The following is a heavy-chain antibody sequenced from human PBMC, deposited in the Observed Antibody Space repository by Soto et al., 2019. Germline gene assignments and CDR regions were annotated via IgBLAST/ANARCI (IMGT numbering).Heavy chain of an antibody. D-gene: IGHD2-15*01. CDR2: ITNRGTHT. J-gene: IGHJ5*01. CDR3: ARAHEVARFDS. Sequence: EVQLVESGGGLVKPGASLRLSCAASGFSFSSYTMNWVRQAPGKGLQWVSSITNRGTHTYSPDSVKGRLTISRDTDKNSLYLPFNNPGAEDTAIYFFARAHEVARFDSWALEALVTV. CDR1: GFSFSSYT. V-gene: IGHV3-21*01.